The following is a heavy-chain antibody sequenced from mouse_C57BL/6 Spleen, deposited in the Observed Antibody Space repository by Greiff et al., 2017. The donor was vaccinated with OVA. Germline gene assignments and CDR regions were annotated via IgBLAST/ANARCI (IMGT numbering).Heavy chain of an antibody. J-gene: IGHJ1*03. CDR2: IYPRDGST. CDR3: SRDYGSLSRYIDD. V-gene: IGHV1-85*01. D-gene: IGHD1-1*01. CDR1: GYTFTSYD. Sequence: QVQLQQSGPELVKPGASVKLSCKASGYTFTSYDINWVKQGPGPGLAWIGWIYPRDGSTKNNEKFKGKATLTVDTSYSTAYIELHSLTSEDSAVYFCSRDYGSLSRYIDDWGTGTTVTVSS.